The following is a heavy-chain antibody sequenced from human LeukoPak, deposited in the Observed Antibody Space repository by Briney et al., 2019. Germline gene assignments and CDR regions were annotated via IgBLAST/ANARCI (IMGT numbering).Heavy chain of an antibody. D-gene: IGHD2-2*01. CDR1: GYTFTSYY. CDR3: ARGLVVVPAATPTHRRYYYGMDV. CDR2: INPSGSST. J-gene: IGHJ6*02. Sequence: ASVKVSCKASGYTFTSYYMHWVRQAPGQGLEWMGIINPSGSSTSYAQKFQGRVTMTRDTSTSTVYMELSSLRSEDTAVYYCARGLVVVPAATPTHRRYYYGMDVWGQGTTVTVSS. V-gene: IGHV1-46*01.